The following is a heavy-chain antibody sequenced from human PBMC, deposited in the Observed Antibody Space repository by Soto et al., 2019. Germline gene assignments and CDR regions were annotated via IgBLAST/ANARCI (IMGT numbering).Heavy chain of an antibody. D-gene: IGHD1-26*01. CDR2: IYYSGST. V-gene: IGHV4-61*08. J-gene: IGHJ6*03. CDR3: ARGKWSIYYYYYYMDV. CDR1: GGCISSGGNC. Sequence: SETVSLTCTVSGGCISSGGNCWSWIRQHPGKGLEWIGYIYYSGSTNYNPSLKSRVTMSVDTSKNQFSLKLSSVTAADTAVYYCARGKWSIYYYYYYMDVWGKGTTVTVSS.